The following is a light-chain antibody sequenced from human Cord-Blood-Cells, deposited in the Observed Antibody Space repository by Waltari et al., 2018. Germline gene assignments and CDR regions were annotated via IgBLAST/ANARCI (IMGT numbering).Light chain of an antibody. J-gene: IGLJ3*02. CDR2: GNS. Sequence: QSVLTQPPSVSGAPGQRVTISCTGSSSNIGAGYDVHWYQQLPGTAPKLLIYGNSNRPSGVPDRFSVSKSGTSSSLAITGLQAADEADYYGQSYDSSLSGSVFGGGTKLTVL. CDR1: SSNIGAGYD. CDR3: QSYDSSLSGSV. V-gene: IGLV1-40*01.